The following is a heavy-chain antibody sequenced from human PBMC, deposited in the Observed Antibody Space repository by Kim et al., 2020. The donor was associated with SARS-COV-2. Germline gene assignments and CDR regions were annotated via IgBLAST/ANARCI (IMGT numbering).Heavy chain of an antibody. CDR3: AKEIAAAGSYGMDV. V-gene: IGHV3-23*01. D-gene: IGHD6-13*01. CDR2: ISISGSGGST. J-gene: IGHJ6*01. Sequence: GGSLRLSCAASGFTFSSYAMNWVRQAPGKGLEWVSSISISGSGGSTNYADSVKGRFTISRDNSKNTLYLQMNSLRAEDTAVYYCAKEIAAAGSYGMDVWG. CDR1: GFTFSSYA.